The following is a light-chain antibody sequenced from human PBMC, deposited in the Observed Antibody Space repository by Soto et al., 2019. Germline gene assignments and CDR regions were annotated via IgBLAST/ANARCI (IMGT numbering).Light chain of an antibody. J-gene: IGKJ5*01. V-gene: IGKV3-15*01. CDR3: QQYNEWPIT. Sequence: EIVLTQSPATLSLSPGERAILSCRASQSVSTFLAWFQQKPGQAPRLLIYRASSRATGISGSFSGSGSGTEFTLTITSLQSEDFAVYYCQQYNEWPITFGQGTRLEIK. CDR1: QSVSTF. CDR2: RAS.